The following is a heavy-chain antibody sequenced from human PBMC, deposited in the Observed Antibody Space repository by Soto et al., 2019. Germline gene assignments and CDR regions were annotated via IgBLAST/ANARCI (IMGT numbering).Heavy chain of an antibody. D-gene: IGHD6-6*01. CDR1: GGTFSSYA. V-gene: IGHV1-2*04. CDR2: INPNSGGT. J-gene: IGHJ4*02. Sequence: ASVKVSCKASGGTFSSYAISWVRQAPGQGLEWMGWINPNSGGTNYAQKFQGWVTMTRDTSISTAYMELSRLRSDDTAVYYCARGAPYSSSSECFDYWGQGTLVTVSS. CDR3: ARGAPYSSSSECFDY.